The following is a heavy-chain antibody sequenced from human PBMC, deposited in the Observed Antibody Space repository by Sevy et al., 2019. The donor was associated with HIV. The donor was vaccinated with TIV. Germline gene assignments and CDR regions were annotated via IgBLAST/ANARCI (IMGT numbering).Heavy chain of an antibody. J-gene: IGHJ6*02. CDR2: ISSSSNYI. V-gene: IGHV3-21*01. D-gene: IGHD1-20*01. Sequence: GGSLRLSCAASEFTFSTYGMNWVRQAPGKGLEWVSFISSSSNYIYYADSVKGRFTISRDNAKNLLYLQMNSLRAEDTAVYYCAKRLVSWDGMDVWGQGTTVTVSS. CDR3: AKRLVSWDGMDV. CDR1: EFTFSTYG.